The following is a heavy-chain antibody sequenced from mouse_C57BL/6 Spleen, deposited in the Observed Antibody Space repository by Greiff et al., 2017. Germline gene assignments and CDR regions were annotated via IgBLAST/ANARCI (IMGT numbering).Heavy chain of an antibody. Sequence: EVKLVESGGGLGRPGGSLNLSCPASGFTFGNYGMHWVLQAPKKGLEWVAYISSGSSTIYYADTVKGRFTISRDNAKNTLFLQMTSLRSEDTAMYYCARQSSYYFDYWGQGTTLTVSS. CDR1: GFTFGNYG. J-gene: IGHJ2*01. CDR3: ARQSSYYFDY. V-gene: IGHV5-17*01. D-gene: IGHD1-1*01. CDR2: ISSGSSTI.